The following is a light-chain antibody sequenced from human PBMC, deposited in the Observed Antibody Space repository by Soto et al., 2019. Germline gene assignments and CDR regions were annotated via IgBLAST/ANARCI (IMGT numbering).Light chain of an antibody. Sequence: EIGLTQSPATLSLSPGERATLSCRASQSVSSYLAWYQQKAGQAPRLLIYDASNRATGIPARFSGSGSGTDFTLNISSLEAEDFAVYYCQQRSNWPPVFTFGPGTKVDIK. CDR2: DAS. V-gene: IGKV3-11*01. J-gene: IGKJ3*01. CDR1: QSVSSY. CDR3: QQRSNWPPVFT.